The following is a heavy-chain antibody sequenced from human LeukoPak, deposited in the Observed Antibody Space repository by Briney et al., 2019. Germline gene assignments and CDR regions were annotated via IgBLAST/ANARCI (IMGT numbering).Heavy chain of an antibody. V-gene: IGHV3-23*01. CDR2: ISGSGGTT. J-gene: IGHJ6*02. D-gene: IGHD6-13*01. CDR1: GVTFSSYA. Sequence: GGSLRLSCAASGVTFSSYARSWGRQAPGKGLEGGSAISGSGGTTYYADSVKGPFTISRDNSKNTLYLQMTSLRAEDTAVYYCAKDSSWYPWGDYYYYYGMDVWGQGTTVTVSS. CDR3: AKDSSWYPWGDYYYYYGMDV.